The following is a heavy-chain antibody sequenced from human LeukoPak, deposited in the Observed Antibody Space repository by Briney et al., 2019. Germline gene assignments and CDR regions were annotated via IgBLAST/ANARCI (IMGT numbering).Heavy chain of an antibody. V-gene: IGHV3-23*01. CDR3: AKGREYNWIHY. Sequence: GGSLRLSCAASGFTFSSYAMSWVRQAPGKGLEWVSAISGSGDSTYYADSVKGRFTVSRDNSKNTLYLQMNSLRVEDTAVYYCAKGREYNWIHYWGRGTLVTVSS. D-gene: IGHD1-20*01. J-gene: IGHJ4*02. CDR2: ISGSGDST. CDR1: GFTFSSYA.